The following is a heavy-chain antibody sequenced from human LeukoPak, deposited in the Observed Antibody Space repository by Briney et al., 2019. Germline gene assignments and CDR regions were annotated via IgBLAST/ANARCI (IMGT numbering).Heavy chain of an antibody. CDR3: ASGQYYDSSGYPPAEYFQH. CDR2: IYYSGST. D-gene: IGHD3-22*01. Sequence: SETLSLTCTVSGGSISSYYWGWIRQPPGKGLEWIGYIYYSGSTNYNPSLKSRVTISVDTSKNQFSLKLSSVTAADTAVYYCASGQYYDSSGYPPAEYFQHWGQGTLVTVSS. CDR1: GGSISSYY. V-gene: IGHV4-59*01. J-gene: IGHJ1*01.